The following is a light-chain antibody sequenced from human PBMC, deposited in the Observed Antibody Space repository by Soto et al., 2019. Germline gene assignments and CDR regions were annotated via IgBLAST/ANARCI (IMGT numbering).Light chain of an antibody. V-gene: IGLV1-40*01. Sequence: QSVLTQPPSVSGAPGQWVTISCTVSSSNFGAGFDVHWYQQLPGTAPKLLIYGITNRPSGVPDRFSGSKSGTSASLAITGLQAEDEAVYYCQSYDSSLSGYVFGTGTKVTVL. CDR3: QSYDSSLSGYV. CDR2: GIT. J-gene: IGLJ1*01. CDR1: SSNFGAGFD.